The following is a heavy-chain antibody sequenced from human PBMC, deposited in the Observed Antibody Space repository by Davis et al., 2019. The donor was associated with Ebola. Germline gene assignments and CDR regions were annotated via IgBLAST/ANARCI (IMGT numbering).Heavy chain of an antibody. CDR3: ATVAHIRYYYYGMDV. J-gene: IGHJ6*02. Sequence: GGSLRLSCAASGFTFSSYSMNWVRQAPGKGLEWVSYISSSGSTIYYADSVKGRFTISRDNAKNSLYLQMNSLRAEDTAVYYCATVAHIRYYYYGMDVWGQGTTVTVSS. V-gene: IGHV3-48*04. CDR1: GFTFSSYS. CDR2: ISSSGSTI.